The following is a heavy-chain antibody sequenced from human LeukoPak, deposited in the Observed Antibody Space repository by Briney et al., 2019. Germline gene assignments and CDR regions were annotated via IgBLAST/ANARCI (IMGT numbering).Heavy chain of an antibody. J-gene: IGHJ4*02. CDR2: IYYSGST. Sequence: SETLSLTCTVSGGSISSYYWSWIRQPPGKGLEWIGYIYYSGSTNYNPSLKSRVTISVDTSKNQFSLKLSSVTAADTAVYYCARNSCPSGSCYDNRGYFDYWGQGTLVTVSS. CDR1: GGSISSYY. D-gene: IGHD2-15*01. V-gene: IGHV4-59*01. CDR3: ARNSCPSGSCYDNRGYFDY.